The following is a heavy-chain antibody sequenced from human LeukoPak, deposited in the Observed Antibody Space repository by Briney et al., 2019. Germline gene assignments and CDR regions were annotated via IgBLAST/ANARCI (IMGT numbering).Heavy chain of an antibody. CDR2: INHSGST. CDR3: ARNGWY. Sequence: PSETLSLTCAVYGGSFSGYYWSWIRQPPGKGLEWIGEINHSGSTNYNPSLKSRVTISVDTSKNQFSLKLSSVTAADTAVYYCARNGWYWGQGTLVTVSS. V-gene: IGHV4-34*01. J-gene: IGHJ4*02. CDR1: GGSFSGYY. D-gene: IGHD6-19*01.